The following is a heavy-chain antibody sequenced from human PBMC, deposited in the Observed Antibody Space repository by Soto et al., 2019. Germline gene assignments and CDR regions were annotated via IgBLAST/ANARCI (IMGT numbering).Heavy chain of an antibody. J-gene: IGHJ4*02. CDR1: GFTFSSYA. CDR3: AKGRTYDFGGDY. V-gene: IGHV3-23*01. Sequence: GGSLSLSCAASGFTFSSYAMSWVRQAPGKGLEWVSAISGSGGSTYYADSVKGRFTISRDNSKNTLYLQMNSLRAEDTAVYYCAKGRTYDFGGDYWGQGTLVTVSS. D-gene: IGHD3-3*01. CDR2: ISGSGGST.